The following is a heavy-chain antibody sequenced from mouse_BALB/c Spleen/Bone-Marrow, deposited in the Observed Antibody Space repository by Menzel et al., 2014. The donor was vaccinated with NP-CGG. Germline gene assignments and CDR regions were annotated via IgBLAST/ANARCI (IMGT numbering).Heavy chain of an antibody. Sequence: VHLVESGPGLVAPSQSLSITCTVSGFSLTNYGVHWVRQPPGKGLERLGLIWAGGSTNYNSALMSRLSISKDNSKSQVFLKMNSLQTDDTAMYYCARKDYGSRGGYFDVWGAGTTVTVSS. D-gene: IGHD1-1*01. CDR2: IWAGGST. V-gene: IGHV2-9*02. CDR1: GFSLTNYG. CDR3: ARKDYGSRGGYFDV. J-gene: IGHJ1*01.